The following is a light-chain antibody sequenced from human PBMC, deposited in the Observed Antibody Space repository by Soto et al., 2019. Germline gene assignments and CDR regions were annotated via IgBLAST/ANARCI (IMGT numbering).Light chain of an antibody. CDR2: AAS. V-gene: IGKV1-17*01. CDR3: LQQSSYPPLT. J-gene: IGKJ4*01. CDR1: HGIRND. Sequence: DIQMTQSPSSLSASVGDRVTITCRASHGIRNDLGWFQQNPGKAPNRLIYAASSLQSGVPSRFSGSGSGTEFTITVSSMQPEDFATYYCLQQSSYPPLTFGGRTRVEIK.